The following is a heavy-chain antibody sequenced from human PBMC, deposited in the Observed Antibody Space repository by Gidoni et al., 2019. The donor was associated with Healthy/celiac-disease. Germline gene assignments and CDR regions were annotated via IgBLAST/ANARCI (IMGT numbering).Heavy chain of an antibody. V-gene: IGHV4-39*01. J-gene: IGHJ6*02. D-gene: IGHD3-22*01. CDR1: GGSIRSSIYY. CDR2: IYYSGST. CDR3: ARQSDYYDSSGLYYYYGMDV. Sequence: QLQLQESGPGLVKPSETLSLTCTVSGGSIRSSIYYWGWIRQPPGKGLEWIGSIYYSGSTSDNPSLKSRVTISVDTSKNQFSLKLSSVTAADTAVYYCARQSDYYDSSGLYYYYGMDVWGQGTTVTVSS.